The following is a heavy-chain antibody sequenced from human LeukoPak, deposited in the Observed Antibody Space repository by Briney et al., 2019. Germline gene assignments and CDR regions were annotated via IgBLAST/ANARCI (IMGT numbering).Heavy chain of an antibody. CDR3: ACGGDWKLFDY. Sequence: SETLSLTCGVFGGSVNGYYWSWIRQPPGKGLEWIGEVNHSGSTNYNPSLKSRLTISVDTSKNHFSLKLSSVTAADTAVYYCACGGDWKLFDYWGQGTLVTVSS. J-gene: IGHJ4*02. CDR1: GGSVNGYY. D-gene: IGHD2-21*02. CDR2: VNHSGST. V-gene: IGHV4-34*01.